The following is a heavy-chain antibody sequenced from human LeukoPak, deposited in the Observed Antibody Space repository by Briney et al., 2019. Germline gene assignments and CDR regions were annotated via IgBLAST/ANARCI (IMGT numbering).Heavy chain of an antibody. D-gene: IGHD3-22*01. V-gene: IGHV4-39*07. CDR3: TRAASSGPLFTYHMDV. CDR2: IYYTGSS. CDR1: GGSIRSSDDY. Sequence: SETLSLTCSVSGGSIRSSDDYWGFVRQTPGKGLEWMGSIYYTGSSHYNPSLESRATISVDTSKNQFSLKLTSVTAADTAVYYCTRAASSGPLFTYHMDVWGKGTTVTVSS. J-gene: IGHJ6*03.